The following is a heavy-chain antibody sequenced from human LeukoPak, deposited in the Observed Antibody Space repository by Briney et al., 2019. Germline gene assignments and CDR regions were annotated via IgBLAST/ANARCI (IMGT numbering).Heavy chain of an antibody. CDR2: INSDGSST. Sequence: PGGSLRLSCAAPGFTFSSYWMHWVRQAPGKGPVWVSRINSDGSSTNYADSVKGRFTSSRDNAKNTLSLQMNSLRAEDTAVYYCARAQYYDSTTAGGMDVWGQGTTVTVSS. CDR3: ARAQYYDSTTAGGMDV. J-gene: IGHJ6*02. CDR1: GFTFSSYW. V-gene: IGHV3-74*01. D-gene: IGHD3-22*01.